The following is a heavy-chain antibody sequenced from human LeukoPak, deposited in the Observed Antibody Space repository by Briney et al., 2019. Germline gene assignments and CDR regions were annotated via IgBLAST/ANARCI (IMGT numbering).Heavy chain of an antibody. J-gene: IGHJ6*02. CDR1: GYTFTSYG. D-gene: IGHD6-13*01. CDR2: ISAYNGNT. V-gene: IGHV1-18*01. Sequence: ASVKVSCKASGYTFTSYGISWVQQAPGQGLEWMGWISAYNGNTNYAQKLQGRVTMTTDTSTSTAYMELRSLRSDDTAVYYCARAGSSSWYSSYYYGMDVWGQGTTVTVSS. CDR3: ARAGSSSWYSSYYYGMDV.